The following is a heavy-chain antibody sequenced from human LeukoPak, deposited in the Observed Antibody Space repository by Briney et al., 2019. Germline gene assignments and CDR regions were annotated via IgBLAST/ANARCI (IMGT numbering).Heavy chain of an antibody. V-gene: IGHV4-39*07. D-gene: IGHD4-11*01. Sequence: SETLSLTCTVSGGSISGSTDYWGWIRQPPGKGLEWIGSIYYRNGSTYYNPSLKSRVSISVDTSNNQFSLKLNSVTAADTAVYYCARTLTTAVSPIDYWGQGTLVTVSS. CDR3: ARTLTTAVSPIDY. CDR2: IYYRNGST. CDR1: GGSISGSTDY. J-gene: IGHJ4*02.